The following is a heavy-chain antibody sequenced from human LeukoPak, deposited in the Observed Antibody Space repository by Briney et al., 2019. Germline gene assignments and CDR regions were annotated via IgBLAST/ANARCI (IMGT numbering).Heavy chain of an antibody. CDR2: ISSSSSYI. Sequence: GGSLRLSCAASGFTFSSYSMNWVRQAPGKGLEWVSSISSSSSYIYYADSVKGRFTISRDNAKKSLYLQMNSLRAEDTAVYYCARGPYDILTGYSRASYGMDVWGKGTTVTVSS. V-gene: IGHV3-21*01. J-gene: IGHJ6*04. CDR1: GFTFSSYS. CDR3: ARGPYDILTGYSRASYGMDV. D-gene: IGHD3-9*01.